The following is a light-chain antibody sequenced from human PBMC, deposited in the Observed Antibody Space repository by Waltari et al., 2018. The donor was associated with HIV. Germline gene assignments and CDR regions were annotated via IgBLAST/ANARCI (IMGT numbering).Light chain of an antibody. Sequence: QSVLTQPPSVSAAPGQKVTIPCSGSSSNIGNNYVSWYQQLPGTAPKLLIYDNKKRPSGLPDRFSGSKSGTSATLGITGLQTGDEAEYYCGTWDSSLSAGVFGGGTKLTVL. J-gene: IGLJ3*02. V-gene: IGLV1-51*01. CDR3: GTWDSSLSAGV. CDR1: SSNIGNNY. CDR2: DNK.